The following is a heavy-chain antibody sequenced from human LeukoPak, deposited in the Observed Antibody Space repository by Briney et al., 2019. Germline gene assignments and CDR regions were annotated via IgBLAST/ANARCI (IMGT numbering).Heavy chain of an antibody. CDR2: ISAYNGNT. V-gene: IGHV1-18*01. J-gene: IGHJ4*02. CDR3: ARVPGYCSGGSCYHDGFDY. D-gene: IGHD2-15*01. CDR1: GYTFTSYG. Sequence: ASVTVSCTASGYTFTSYGISWVRQAPGQGLEWMGWISAYNGNTNYAQKLQGRVTMTTDTSTSTAYMELRSLRSDDTAVYYCARVPGYCSGGSCYHDGFDYWGQGTLVTVSS.